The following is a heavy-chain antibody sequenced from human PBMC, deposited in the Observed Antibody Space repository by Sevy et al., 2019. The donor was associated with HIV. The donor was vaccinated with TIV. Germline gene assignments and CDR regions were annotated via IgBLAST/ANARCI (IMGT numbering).Heavy chain of an antibody. J-gene: IGHJ3*02. V-gene: IGHV3-21*01. D-gene: IGHD1-1*01. CDR1: GFTFSDYC. Sequence: GGSLRLSCAASGFTFSDYCVNWVHQAPGKGLEWVSSISDSSFYIYYADSVKGRFTISRDNAKNSRYLQMNSLRAEDTAVYYCARATGTEALDAFDIWGQGTMVTVSS. CDR3: ARATGTEALDAFDI. CDR2: ISDSSFYI.